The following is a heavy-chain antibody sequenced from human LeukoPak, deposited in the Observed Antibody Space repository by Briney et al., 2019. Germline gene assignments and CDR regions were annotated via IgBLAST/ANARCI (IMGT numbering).Heavy chain of an antibody. V-gene: IGHV4-39*07. J-gene: IGHJ4*02. D-gene: IGHD1-26*01. CDR1: GGSISSSSYY. CDR2: IYYSRST. Sequence: SETLALTCTVSGGSISSSSYYWGWIRQPPGKGLEWIGSIYYSRSTYYSPSLKSRLTIAVDTSKTQFSLKLTSVTAADAAVYYCARDRAGVGATWAPFDSWGQGTLVTVSS. CDR3: ARDRAGVGATWAPFDS.